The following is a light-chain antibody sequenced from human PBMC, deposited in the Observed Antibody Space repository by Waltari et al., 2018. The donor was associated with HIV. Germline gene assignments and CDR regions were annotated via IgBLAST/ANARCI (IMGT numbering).Light chain of an antibody. V-gene: IGLV3-1*01. CDR3: QAWDRTTGV. CDR2: QDK. CDR1: NMGEKY. J-gene: IGLJ1*01. Sequence: SFELTQPPSLSVSPGQTANISCSRENMGEKYVSWYQKKSGQSPVVVIFQDKMRPSGISERFSGSNSGNTATLTISGTQPIDEADYYCQAWDRTTGVFGTGTKLTVL.